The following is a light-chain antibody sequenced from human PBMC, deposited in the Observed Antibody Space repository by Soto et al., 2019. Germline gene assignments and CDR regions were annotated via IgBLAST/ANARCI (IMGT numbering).Light chain of an antibody. V-gene: IGKV3-20*01. J-gene: IGKJ1*01. CDR3: QQYGSSPWT. CDR2: GAS. Sequence: EIVLTQSPGTLSLSPGETATLSCRASESVASNYLAWYQQKPGQAPRLLMYGASSRASGIADRFSGSGSGTDFTLSITRLQPEDCAVYYCQQYGSSPWTSGQGTKVDIK. CDR1: ESVASNY.